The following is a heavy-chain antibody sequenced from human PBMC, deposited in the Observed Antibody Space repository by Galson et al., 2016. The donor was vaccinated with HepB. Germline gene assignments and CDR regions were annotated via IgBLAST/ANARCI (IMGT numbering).Heavy chain of an antibody. D-gene: IGHD4-17*01. J-gene: IGHJ4*02. CDR2: LGDGGDYT. CDR1: GLSLSTPV. V-gene: IGHV3-23*01. Sequence: SLRLSCAASGLSLSTPVMYWVRQAPGKGLEWVSALGDGGDYTSYADAVKGRFTISGDISENTLFLQMNSLRVEDTAIYYCAKLAVRGDYGGRDYWGQGTQVTVSS. CDR3: AKLAVRGDYGGRDY.